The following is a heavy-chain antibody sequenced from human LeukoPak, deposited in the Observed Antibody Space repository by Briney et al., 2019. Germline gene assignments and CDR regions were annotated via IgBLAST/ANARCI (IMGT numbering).Heavy chain of an antibody. V-gene: IGHV1-18*01. Sequence: ASVKVSCKASGYTFTRYGISWVRQAPGQGREWMGWISAYNGNTTYAQKLQGRVTITTDTSTSTAYMELRSLRSDDTAVYYCARVFVLRFLEWLPNWFDHWGQGTLVTVSS. J-gene: IGHJ5*02. D-gene: IGHD3-3*01. CDR3: ARVFVLRFLEWLPNWFDH. CDR2: ISAYNGNT. CDR1: GYTFTRYG.